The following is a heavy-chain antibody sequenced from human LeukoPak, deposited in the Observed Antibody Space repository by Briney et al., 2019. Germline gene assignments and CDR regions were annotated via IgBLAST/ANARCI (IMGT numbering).Heavy chain of an antibody. D-gene: IGHD3-22*01. CDR3: ARDPRYPYQYQSDDSGFSLDY. CDR1: GFTFSSYS. J-gene: IGHJ4*02. CDR2: IGGSSRSI. V-gene: IGHV3-21*01. Sequence: PGGSLRLSCAASGFTFSSYSMNWVRQAPGKGLEWVSSIGGSSRSIYYAGSVKGRFTISRDNAKDSLVLLMNSLRAEDTAVYYCARDPRYPYQYQSDDSGFSLDYWGQGTLVTVSS.